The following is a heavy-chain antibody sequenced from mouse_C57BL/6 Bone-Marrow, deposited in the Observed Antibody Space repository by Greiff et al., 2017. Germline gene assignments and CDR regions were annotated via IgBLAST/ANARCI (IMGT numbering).Heavy chain of an antibody. V-gene: IGHV1-7*01. D-gene: IGHD2-3*01. CDR2: INPSSGYT. CDR3: ARREFDDPYAMDY. Sequence: QVQLQQSGAELAKPGASVKLSCKASGYTFTSYWMHWVKQRPGQGLEWIGYINPSSGYTKYNQKFKDKATLTADKSSSTAYMQLSSLTYEDSAVYYCARREFDDPYAMDYWGQGTSVTVSS. CDR1: GYTFTSYW. J-gene: IGHJ4*01.